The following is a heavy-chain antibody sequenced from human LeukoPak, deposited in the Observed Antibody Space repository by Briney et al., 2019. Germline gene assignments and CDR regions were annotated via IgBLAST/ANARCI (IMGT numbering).Heavy chain of an antibody. V-gene: IGHV3-21*01. CDR2: ISSSSSYI. CDR1: GFTFSSYS. CDR3: ARSGAFPGAGWFDP. Sequence: GGSLRLSCAASGFTFSSYSMNWVRQAPGKGLEWVSSISSSSSYIYYVDSVKGRFTISRDNAKNSLYLQMNSLRAEDTAVYYCARSGAFPGAGWFDPWGQGTLVTVSS. D-gene: IGHD6-19*01. J-gene: IGHJ5*02.